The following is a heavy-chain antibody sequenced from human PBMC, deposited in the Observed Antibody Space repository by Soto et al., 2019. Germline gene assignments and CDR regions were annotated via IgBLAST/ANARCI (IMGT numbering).Heavy chain of an antibody. V-gene: IGHV1-18*01. CDR1: GYTFIDYG. CDR3: ARDIVDTAMVLDYYGMDV. Sequence: QVQLVQSGAEVKKPGASVKVSCKASGYTFIDYGISWVRQAPGQGLEWMGWISGYTINTKYAQKVQGRVTMTTDTSTSIAYMELRSLRSDDTAVYYCARDIVDTAMVLDYYGMDVWGQGTTVTVSS. D-gene: IGHD5-18*01. CDR2: ISGYTINT. J-gene: IGHJ6*02.